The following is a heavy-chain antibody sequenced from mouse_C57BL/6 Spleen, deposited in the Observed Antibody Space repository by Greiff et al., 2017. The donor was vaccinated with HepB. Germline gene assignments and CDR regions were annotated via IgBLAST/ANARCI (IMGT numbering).Heavy chain of an antibody. J-gene: IGHJ3*01. Sequence: EVKLVESGGGLVQPKGSLKLSCAASGFSFNTYAMNWVRQAPGKGLEWVARIRSKSNNYATYYADSVKDRFIISRDYSESMLYLQMNNLKTEDTAMYYCVSPYDGYFPWFAYWGQGTLVTVSA. CDR3: VSPYDGYFPWFAY. D-gene: IGHD2-3*01. V-gene: IGHV10-1*01. CDR2: IRSKSNNYAT. CDR1: GFSFNTYA.